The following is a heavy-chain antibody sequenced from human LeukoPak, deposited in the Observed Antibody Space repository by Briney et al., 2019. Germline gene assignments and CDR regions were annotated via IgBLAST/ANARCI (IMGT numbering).Heavy chain of an antibody. V-gene: IGHV1-69*06. CDR1: GGTFSSYA. J-gene: IGHJ5*01. CDR3: ARDSSGSPPFDS. D-gene: IGHD6-13*01. CDR2: IIPIFGTA. Sequence: SVKVSCKASGGTFSSYAISWVRQAPGQGLEWMGGIIPIFGTANYAQKFQGRVTITADKSTSTAYMELSSLRSEDTAVYYCARDSSGSPPFDSWGQGTLVTVSS.